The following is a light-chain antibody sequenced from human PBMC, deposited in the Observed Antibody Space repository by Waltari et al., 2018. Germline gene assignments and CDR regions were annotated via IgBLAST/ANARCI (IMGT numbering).Light chain of an antibody. Sequence: SYVLTQPPSVSVAPGKTASITCGGNNIGSKSVHWYQRKAGQAPELVIFYNDDRPSGFPGRFSGSTSWNTATLTISRVEAGDEADYYCQVWDSSSDHVVFGGGTKLTVL. CDR3: QVWDSSSDHVV. V-gene: IGLV3-21*04. CDR2: YND. CDR1: NIGSKS. J-gene: IGLJ2*01.